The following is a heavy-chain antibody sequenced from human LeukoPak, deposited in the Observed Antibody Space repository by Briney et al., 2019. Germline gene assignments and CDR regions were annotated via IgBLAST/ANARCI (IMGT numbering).Heavy chain of an antibody. CDR1: GGTFSSYA. D-gene: IGHD3-10*01. CDR3: ARLRWFGVPPDYYGMDV. Sequence: SVKVSCKASGGTFSSYAISWVRQAPGQGLEWMGGIIPIFGTANYAQKFQGRVTITADESTSTAYMELSSLRSEDAAVYYCARLRWFGVPPDYYGMDVWGQGTTVTVSS. CDR2: IIPIFGTA. J-gene: IGHJ6*02. V-gene: IGHV1-69*01.